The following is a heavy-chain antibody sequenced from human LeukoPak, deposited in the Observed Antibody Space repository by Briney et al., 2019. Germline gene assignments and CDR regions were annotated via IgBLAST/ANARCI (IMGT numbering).Heavy chain of an antibody. CDR2: IYYSGST. J-gene: IGHJ4*02. CDR1: GGSISSGGYY. Sequence: PSETLSLTCTVSGGSISSGGYYWSWIRQHPGKGLEWIGYIYYSGSTYYNPSLKSRVTISVDTSKNQFSLKLSSVTAADTAVYYCARDRHAAPVGIVDYWGQGTLVTVSS. D-gene: IGHD2-21*01. CDR3: ARDRHAAPVGIVDY. V-gene: IGHV4-31*03.